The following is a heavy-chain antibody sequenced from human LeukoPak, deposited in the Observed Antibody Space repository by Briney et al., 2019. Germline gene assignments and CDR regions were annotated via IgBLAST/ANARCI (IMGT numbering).Heavy chain of an antibody. V-gene: IGHV4-61*02. CDR1: GGPINSGSYS. Sequence: PSQTLSLTCTVSGGPINSGSYSWTWIRQPAGKGLEWIGRIHISGSAHYTPSLKSRVTISVDTSKNQFSLKLSSVTAADTAVYYCARADRSGYFGNVVASDIWGQGTMVTVSS. CDR2: IHISGSA. D-gene: IGHD3-22*01. CDR3: ARADRSGYFGNVVASDI. J-gene: IGHJ3*02.